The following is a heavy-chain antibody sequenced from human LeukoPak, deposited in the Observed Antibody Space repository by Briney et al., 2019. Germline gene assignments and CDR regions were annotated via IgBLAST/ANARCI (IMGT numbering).Heavy chain of an antibody. V-gene: IGHV4-4*07. Sequence: SETLSLTCTVSGGSITNSWWSWIRHSAGRGMQWIGRIQATGTTNYKPSLKSRVSMSLDMSTKQFSLTLSAVSVADTATYYCARIFDRDVWGQGALVTVSP. CDR1: GGSITNSW. CDR2: IQATGTT. J-gene: IGHJ3*01. CDR3: ARIFDRDV. D-gene: IGHD3-22*01.